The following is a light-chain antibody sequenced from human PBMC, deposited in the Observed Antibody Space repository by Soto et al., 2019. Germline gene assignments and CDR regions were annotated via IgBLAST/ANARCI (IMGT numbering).Light chain of an antibody. V-gene: IGLV2-14*03. CDR1: SSDVGGYNY. Sequence: QSALTQPASVSGPPGQSITISCTGTSSDVGGYNYVSWYQHHPGKAPKLMIYDVSNRPSGVSNRFSGSKSGNTASLSISGLQPEDEADYYCSSYRTSNTRQIVCGTGTKLTVL. CDR2: DVS. CDR3: SSYRTSNTRQIV. J-gene: IGLJ1*01.